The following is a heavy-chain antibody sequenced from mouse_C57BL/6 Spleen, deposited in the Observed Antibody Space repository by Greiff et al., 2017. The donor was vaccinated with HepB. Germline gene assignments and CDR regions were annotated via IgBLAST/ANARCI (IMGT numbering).Heavy chain of an antibody. CDR3: ARFGKFAMDY. Sequence: QVQLQQPGAELVRPGSSVKLSCKASGYTFTSYWMDWVKQRPGQGLEWIGNIYPSDSETHYNQKFKDKATLTVDKSSSTAYMQLSSLTSEDSAVYYCARFGKFAMDYWGQGTSVTVSS. J-gene: IGHJ4*01. V-gene: IGHV1-61*01. D-gene: IGHD2-1*01. CDR2: IYPSDSET. CDR1: GYTFTSYW.